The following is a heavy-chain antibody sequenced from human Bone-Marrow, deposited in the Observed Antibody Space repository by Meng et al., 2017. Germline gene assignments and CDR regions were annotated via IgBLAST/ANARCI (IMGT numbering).Heavy chain of an antibody. Sequence: SVKISCKASGGTFSSYAISWVRQAPGQGLEWMGGIIPIFGTANYAQKFQGRVTITTDESTSTAYMELSSLRSEDTAVYYCARVRYFGVVTIREHDAFDIWGQGTMVTVSS. D-gene: IGHD3-3*01. CDR3: ARVRYFGVVTIREHDAFDI. CDR1: GGTFSSYA. J-gene: IGHJ3*02. V-gene: IGHV1-69*05. CDR2: IIPIFGTA.